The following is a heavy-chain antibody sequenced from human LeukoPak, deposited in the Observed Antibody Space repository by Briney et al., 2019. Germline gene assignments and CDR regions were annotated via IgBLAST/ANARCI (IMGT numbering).Heavy chain of an antibody. D-gene: IGHD3-16*01. J-gene: IGHJ5*02. Sequence: GGSLRLSCAASGFTFSSYWMHWVRQAPGKGLEWVAFMHYDGRNILYADSVEGRFSISTDDSKNMVYLQMSSLRAEDTAVYYCAKVTMGDVWFDPWGQRTLVTVSS. CDR3: AKVTMGDVWFDP. CDR2: MHYDGRNI. CDR1: GFTFSSYW. V-gene: IGHV3-30*02.